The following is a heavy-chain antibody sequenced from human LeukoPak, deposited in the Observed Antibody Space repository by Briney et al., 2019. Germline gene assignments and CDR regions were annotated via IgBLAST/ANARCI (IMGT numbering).Heavy chain of an antibody. D-gene: IGHD1-26*01. J-gene: IGHJ6*02. CDR1: GGSLSTFY. CDR2: VHYSGTT. V-gene: IGHV4-59*01. CDR3: ARGSPTAGV. Sequence: SETLSLTCTVSGGSLSTFYWSWIRQPPGKGLEWIGYVHYSGTTDYNPSLRSRVIISMDNPKNQFSLTLTSVTAADTAVYYCARGSPTAGVWGHGTTITVSS.